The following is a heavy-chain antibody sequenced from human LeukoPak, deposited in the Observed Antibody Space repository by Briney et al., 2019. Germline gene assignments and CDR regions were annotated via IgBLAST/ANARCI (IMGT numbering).Heavy chain of an antibody. D-gene: IGHD4-17*01. V-gene: IGHV4-4*07. CDR2: IYTSGST. J-gene: IGHJ4*02. CDR3: ARDGHDYGDYEPFDY. CDR1: GGSISSYY. Sequence: SETLSLTCTVSGGSISSYYWSWIRQPAGKGLEWIGRIYTSGSTNYNPSLKSRVTMSVDTSKNQFSLKQSSVTAADTAVYYCARDGHDYGDYEPFDYWGQGTLVTVSS.